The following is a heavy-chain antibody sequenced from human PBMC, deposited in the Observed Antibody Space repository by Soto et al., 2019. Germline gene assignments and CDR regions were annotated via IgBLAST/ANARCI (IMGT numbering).Heavy chain of an antibody. CDR1: GYTFTHYD. J-gene: IGHJ4*02. CDR2: VDPGSGRT. CDR3: ARAGGQQLEFDY. Sequence: QVRLVQSGAEVKEPGTSVTVSCKSSGYTFTHYDIHWVRQAPGQGLEWLGRVDPGSGRTTYSHKLQSRVTMTSDASTSTVYMELRSLTSEDTTIYYCARAGGQQLEFDYWGQGALVTVSS. D-gene: IGHD3-3*01. V-gene: IGHV1-46*01.